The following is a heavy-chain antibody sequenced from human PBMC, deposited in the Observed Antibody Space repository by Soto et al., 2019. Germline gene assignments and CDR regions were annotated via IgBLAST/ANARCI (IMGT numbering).Heavy chain of an antibody. CDR1: GFTFSNFA. Sequence: EVQLAESGGGLVQPGGSLRLSCAASGFTFSNFAVHWVRQAPGKGPEFVSGISSTGASISYADSVKGRVTISRDNSKNTVNLQMGSLKPEDTAVYYCARARIGAAGTKYYFDYWGRGTLVTVSS. V-gene: IGHV3-64*07. CDR2: ISSTGASI. J-gene: IGHJ4*02. CDR3: ARARIGAAGTKYYFDY. D-gene: IGHD6-13*01.